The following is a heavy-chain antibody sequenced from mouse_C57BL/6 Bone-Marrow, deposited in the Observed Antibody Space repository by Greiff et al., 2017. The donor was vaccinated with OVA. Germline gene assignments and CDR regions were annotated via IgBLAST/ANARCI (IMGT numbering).Heavy chain of an antibody. D-gene: IGHD2-3*01. CDR3: ARVLYDSDY. Sequence: EVQLVESGGGLVKPGGSLKLSCAASGFTFSSYAMSWVRQTPEKRLEWVATISDGGSYTYYPDNVKGRFTISRDNAKNNLYLQMSHLKSEDTAMYYCARVLYDSDYWGQGTTLTVSS. CDR1: GFTFSSYA. J-gene: IGHJ2*01. CDR2: ISDGGSYT. V-gene: IGHV5-4*01.